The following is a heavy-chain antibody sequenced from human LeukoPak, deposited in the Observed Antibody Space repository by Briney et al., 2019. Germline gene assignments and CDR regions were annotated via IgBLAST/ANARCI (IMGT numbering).Heavy chain of an antibody. V-gene: IGHV3-23*01. J-gene: IGHJ4*02. Sequence: GGSLRLSCAASGFTFSSYAMSWVRQAPGKGLEWVSDINGSGGSTYYADSVKGRFTISRDNSKNTLYLQMNSLRAEDTAVYYCAKDTRRAHGRPDYWGQGTLVTVSS. D-gene: IGHD2-15*01. CDR2: INGSGGST. CDR1: GFTFSSYA. CDR3: AKDTRRAHGRPDY.